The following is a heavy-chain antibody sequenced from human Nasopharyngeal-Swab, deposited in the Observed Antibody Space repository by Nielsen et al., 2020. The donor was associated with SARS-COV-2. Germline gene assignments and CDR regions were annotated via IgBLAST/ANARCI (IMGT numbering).Heavy chain of an antibody. CDR1: GYTLTELS. CDR3: ATVRDIAAAGNGSNWFDP. CDR2: FDPEDGET. V-gene: IGHV1-24*01. D-gene: IGHD6-13*01. Sequence: ASVKVSCKVSGYTLTELSMHWVRQAPGKGLEWMGGFDPEDGETIYAQKFQGRVTMTEDTSTDTAYMALSSLRSEDTAVYYCATVRDIAAAGNGSNWFDPWGQGTLVTVSS. J-gene: IGHJ5*02.